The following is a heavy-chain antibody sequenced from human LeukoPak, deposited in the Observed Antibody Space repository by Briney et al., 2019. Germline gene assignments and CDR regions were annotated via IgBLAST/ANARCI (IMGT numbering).Heavy chain of an antibody. V-gene: IGHV1-2*06. J-gene: IGHJ6*03. CDR2: INPNSGGT. CDR1: GYTFTGYY. Sequence: ASVKVSFKASGYTFTGYYMHWVRQAPGQGLEWMGRINPNSGGTNYAQKFQGRVTMTRDTSISTAYMELSRLRSDDTAVYYCARDIGYAAFYYMDVWGKGTTVTVPS. CDR3: ARDIGYAAFYYMDV. D-gene: IGHD5-12*01.